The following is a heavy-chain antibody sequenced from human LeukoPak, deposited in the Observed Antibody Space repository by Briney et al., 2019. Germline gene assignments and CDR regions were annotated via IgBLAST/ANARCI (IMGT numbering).Heavy chain of an antibody. Sequence: PGGSLRLSCAASGLTFSSFWMSWVRQAPGKGLEWVANIKQDGSEINYVDSVRGRFTISRDNAKNSLYLQVNNLRAEDTAVYYCARDLSGWSPLDYWGQGTLVTVSS. V-gene: IGHV3-7*04. CDR3: ARDLSGWSPLDY. CDR1: GLTFSSFW. CDR2: IKQDGSEI. D-gene: IGHD3-10*01. J-gene: IGHJ4*02.